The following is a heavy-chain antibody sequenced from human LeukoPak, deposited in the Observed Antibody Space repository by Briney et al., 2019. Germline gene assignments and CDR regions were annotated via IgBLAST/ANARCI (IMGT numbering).Heavy chain of an antibody. CDR1: GGTFSSCA. D-gene: IGHD2-21*02. Sequence: SVKVSCKASGGTFSSCAISWVRQAPGQGLEWMGGIIPIFGTANYAQKFQGRVTITADESTSTAYMELSSLRSKDTAVYYCARGGGDCYSVRGCYYGMDVWGQGTTVTVSS. CDR2: IIPIFGTA. CDR3: ARGGGDCYSVRGCYYGMDV. J-gene: IGHJ6*02. V-gene: IGHV1-69*13.